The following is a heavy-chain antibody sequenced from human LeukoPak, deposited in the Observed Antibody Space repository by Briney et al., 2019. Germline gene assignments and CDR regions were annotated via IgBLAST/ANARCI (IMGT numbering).Heavy chain of an antibody. D-gene: IGHD2-15*01. CDR3: ARDYCSGGSCYSENWFDP. CDR2: ISYDGSNK. V-gene: IGHV3-30*04. CDR1: GFTFSSYA. Sequence: GGSLRLSCAASGFTFSSYAMRWVRQAPGKGLEWVAVISYDGSNKYYADSVKGRFTISRDNSKNTLYLQMNSLRAEDTAVYYCARDYCSGGSCYSENWFDPWGQGTLVTVSS. J-gene: IGHJ5*02.